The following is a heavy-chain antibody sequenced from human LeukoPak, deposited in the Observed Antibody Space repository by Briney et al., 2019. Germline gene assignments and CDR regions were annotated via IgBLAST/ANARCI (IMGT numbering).Heavy chain of an antibody. D-gene: IGHD2-2*01. CDR2: ISKSGDDT. J-gene: IGHJ1*01. V-gene: IGHV3-64*01. CDR1: GFDFSTYA. CDR3: ARIPEY. Sequence: GGSLRLPCAASGFDFSTYAMHWVRLTPGKGREFVSAISKSGDDTSYGNDVKGRFTISRDNIKNTVDLEMGSLRVDDTGIYYCARIPEYWGQGTVVTVSS.